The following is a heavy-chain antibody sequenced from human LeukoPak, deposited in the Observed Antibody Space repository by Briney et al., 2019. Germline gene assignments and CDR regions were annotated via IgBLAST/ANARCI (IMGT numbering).Heavy chain of an antibody. CDR3: ARVGAMTTVVDY. J-gene: IGHJ4*02. CDR2: ISWNSGSI. V-gene: IGHV3-9*01. Sequence: GGSLRLSCAASGFTFDDYAMHWVRQAPGKGLEWVSGISWNSGSIGYADSVKGRFTISRDNAKNSLYLQMNSLRAEDTAVYYCARVGAMTTVVDYWGQGTLVTVSS. CDR1: GFTFDDYA. D-gene: IGHD4-11*01.